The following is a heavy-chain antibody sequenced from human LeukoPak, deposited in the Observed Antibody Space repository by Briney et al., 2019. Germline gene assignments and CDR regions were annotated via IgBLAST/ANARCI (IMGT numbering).Heavy chain of an antibody. CDR2: IWYDGSNK. CDR3: ASYLYSGPDY. J-gene: IGHJ4*02. CDR1: GFTFSSYG. V-gene: IGHV3-30*19. Sequence: GGSLRLPCAASGFTFSSYGMLWVRQAPGKGLEWVAVIWYDGSNKYYADSVKGRFTISRDNSKNTLYLQMNSLRAEDTAVYYCASYLYSGPDYWGQGTLVTVFS. D-gene: IGHD2-21*01.